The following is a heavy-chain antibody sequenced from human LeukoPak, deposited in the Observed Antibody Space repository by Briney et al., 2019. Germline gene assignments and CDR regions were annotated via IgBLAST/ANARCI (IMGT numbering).Heavy chain of an antibody. CDR1: GGSISSSNW. J-gene: IGHJ4*02. Sequence: PSGTLSLTCAVSGGSISSSNWWSWVRQPPGKGLEWIGEIYHSGSTNYNPSLKSRVTISVDKSKNQFSLKLSSVTAADTAVYYCARDHIFLFGRSSSWYLRSQYYFDYWGQGTLVTVSS. CDR2: IYHSGST. CDR3: ARDHIFLFGRSSSWYLRSQYYFDY. V-gene: IGHV4-4*02. D-gene: IGHD6-13*01.